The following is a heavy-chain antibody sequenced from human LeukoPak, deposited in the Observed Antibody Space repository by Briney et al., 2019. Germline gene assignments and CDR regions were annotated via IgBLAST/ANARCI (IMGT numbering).Heavy chain of an antibody. V-gene: IGHV3-30*18. CDR2: ISYDGSNK. J-gene: IGHJ4*02. Sequence: GGSLRLPCAASGFTFSSYGMHWVRQAPGKGLEWVAVISYDGSNKYYADSVKGRFTISRDNSKNTLYLQMNSLRAEDTAVYYCAKEDQVAAGYYFDYWGQGTLVTVSS. D-gene: IGHD6-13*01. CDR3: AKEDQVAAGYYFDY. CDR1: GFTFSSYG.